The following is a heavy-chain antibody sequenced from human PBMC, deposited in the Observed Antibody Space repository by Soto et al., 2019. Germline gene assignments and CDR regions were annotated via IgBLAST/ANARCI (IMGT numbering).Heavy chain of an antibody. D-gene: IGHD3-3*01. CDR1: GGSISSYY. CDR3: ARHAYSGTIFGVTFDY. Sequence: QVQLQESGPGLVKPSETLSLTCTVSGGSISSYYWSWIRQPPGKGLEWIGYIYYSGSTNYNPSLKSRVTISVDTSKNQFSLKLSSVTAADTAVYYCARHAYSGTIFGVTFDYWGQGTLVTVSS. V-gene: IGHV4-59*08. CDR2: IYYSGST. J-gene: IGHJ4*02.